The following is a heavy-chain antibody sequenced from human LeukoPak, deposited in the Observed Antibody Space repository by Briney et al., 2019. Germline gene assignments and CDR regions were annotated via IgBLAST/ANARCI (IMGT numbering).Heavy chain of an antibody. CDR3: ARDSSGWYGYYYYGMDV. J-gene: IGHJ6*02. Sequence: GGSLRLSCAASGFTFSSYWMHWVRQAPGKGLEWVANIKQDGSEKYYVDSVKGRFTISRDNAKNSLYLQMNSLRAEDTAVYYCARDSSGWYGYYYYGMDVWGQGTTVTVSS. CDR1: GFTFSSYW. D-gene: IGHD6-19*01. CDR2: IKQDGSEK. V-gene: IGHV3-7*03.